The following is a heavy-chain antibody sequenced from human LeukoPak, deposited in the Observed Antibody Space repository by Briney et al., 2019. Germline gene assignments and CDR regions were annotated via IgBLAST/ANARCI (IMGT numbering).Heavy chain of an antibody. CDR3: VRDWDHFDFDS. CDR2: INPAGNYG. D-gene: IGHD1-26*01. CDR1: GFTFSNYW. Sequence: GGSLRLSSAASGFTFSNYWIHWVRQAPGKGLVWVSRINPAGNYGNYADSVKGRFTISRDNAKNTVYLQMNSLRAEDTALFYCVRDWDHFDFDSWGQGTLVTVSS. V-gene: IGHV3-74*01. J-gene: IGHJ5*01.